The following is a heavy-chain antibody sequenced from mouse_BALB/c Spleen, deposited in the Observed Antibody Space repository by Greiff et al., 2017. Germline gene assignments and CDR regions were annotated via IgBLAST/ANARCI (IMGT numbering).Heavy chain of an antibody. V-gene: IGHV5-12-1*01. CDR3: ARRGSGYAMDY. CDR2: ISSGGGST. D-gene: IGHD3-1*01. J-gene: IGHJ4*01. Sequence: EVMLVESGGGLVKPGGSLKLSCAASGFAFSSYDMSWVRQTPEKRLEWVAYISSGGGSTYYPDTVKGRFTISRDNAKNTLYLQMSSLKSEDTAMYYCARRGSGYAMDYWGQGTSVTVSS. CDR1: GFAFSSYD.